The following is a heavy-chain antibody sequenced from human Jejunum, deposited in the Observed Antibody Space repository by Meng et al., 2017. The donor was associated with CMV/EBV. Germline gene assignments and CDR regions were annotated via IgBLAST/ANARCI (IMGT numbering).Heavy chain of an antibody. CDR2: IKQDGSET. Sequence: SIFPFKSGGMTWGRQAPGKGLEWVANIKQDGSETDYLDSVKGRFTISRDNAKNSVYLRMKSLRAEDTAVYYCARENDYGEANLDYWGQGTLVTVSS. J-gene: IGHJ4*02. V-gene: IGHV3-7*01. CDR1: IFPFKSGG. D-gene: IGHD4-17*01. CDR3: ARENDYGEANLDY.